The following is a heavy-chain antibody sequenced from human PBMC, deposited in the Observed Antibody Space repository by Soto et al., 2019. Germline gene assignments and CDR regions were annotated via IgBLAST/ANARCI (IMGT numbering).Heavy chain of an antibody. V-gene: IGHV3-23*01. Sequence: EVQLLESGGGLVQPGGSLRLSCAASGITFSSYAMSWVRQAPGKGLEWVSVVTGSGGRIYYADSVKGRFTISRDNSKNALYLQMNSLRAEDTAVYYCAKSRDSSGGYWVEFDCWGHGTLVTVSS. CDR1: GITFSSYA. J-gene: IGHJ4*01. D-gene: IGHD3-22*01. CDR2: VTGSGGRI. CDR3: AKSRDSSGGYWVEFDC.